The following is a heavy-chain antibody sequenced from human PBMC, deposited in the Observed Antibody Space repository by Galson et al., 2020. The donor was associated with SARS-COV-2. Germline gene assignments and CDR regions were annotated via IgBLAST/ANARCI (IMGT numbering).Heavy chain of an antibody. CDR3: ARGIRPYYYYYYMDV. CDR2: ISYDGSNK. J-gene: IGHJ6*03. Sequence: GGSLRLSCAASGFTFSSYAMHWVRQAPGKGLEWVAVISYDGSNKYYADSVKGRFTISRDNSKNTLYLQMNSLRAEDTAVYYCARGIRPYYYYYYMDVWGKGTTVTISS. D-gene: IGHD1-20*01. CDR1: GFTFSSYA. V-gene: IGHV3-30*04.